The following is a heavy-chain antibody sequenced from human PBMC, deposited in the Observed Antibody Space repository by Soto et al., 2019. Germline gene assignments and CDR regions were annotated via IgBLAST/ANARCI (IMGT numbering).Heavy chain of an antibody. CDR2: ISYDGSNK. Sequence: QVQLVESGGGVVQPGRSLRLSCAASGFTFSSYGMHWVRQAPGKGLEWVAVISYDGSNKYYADSVKGRFTISRDNSKNTLYLQMYSLRAEESAVYYCAKDFETYYDFWTSVAPFDYWGQGTLVTVSS. V-gene: IGHV3-30*18. D-gene: IGHD3-3*01. J-gene: IGHJ4*02. CDR1: GFTFSSYG. CDR3: AKDFETYYDFWTSVAPFDY.